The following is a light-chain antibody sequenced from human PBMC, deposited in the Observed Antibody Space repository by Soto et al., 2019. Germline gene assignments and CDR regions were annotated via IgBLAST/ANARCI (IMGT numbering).Light chain of an antibody. V-gene: IGLV2-14*01. CDR2: EVS. Sequence: QSALTQPASVSGSPGQSITISCTGTSSDVGGYNYVSWYQQHPGKAPKLMIYEVSNRPSGGSNRFSGSKSGNTASLTISGLQAEDEADYYCSSYTSSSTLKVFGTGTKLTVL. CDR1: SSDVGGYNY. CDR3: SSYTSSSTLKV. J-gene: IGLJ1*01.